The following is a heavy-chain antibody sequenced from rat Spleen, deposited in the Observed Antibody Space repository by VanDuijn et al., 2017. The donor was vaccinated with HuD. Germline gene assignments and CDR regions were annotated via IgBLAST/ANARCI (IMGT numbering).Heavy chain of an antibody. CDR3: ARNDYAGDY. CDR1: GFTFGSFG. D-gene: IGHD1-4*01. Sequence: VQLVESGGGLVQPGESLKLSCSASGFTFGSFGMHWIRQGPGKGLDWVAYISSSSGTVYSDAVKERFTVSRDNAKNTLYLQLNSLKSEDTAIYYCARNDYAGDYWGQGVMVTVSS. CDR2: ISSSSGT. J-gene: IGHJ2*01. V-gene: IGHV5-62*01.